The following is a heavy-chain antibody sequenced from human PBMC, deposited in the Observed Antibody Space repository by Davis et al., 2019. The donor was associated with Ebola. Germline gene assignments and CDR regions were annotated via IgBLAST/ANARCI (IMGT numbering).Heavy chain of an antibody. Sequence: ASVKVSCKASGYTFTGYYMHWVRQAPGQGLEWMGRINPNSGGTNYAQKFQGRVTMTRDTSISTAYMELSRLRSDDTAVYYCARGSGSYLVWFDPWGQGTLVTVSS. J-gene: IGHJ5*02. V-gene: IGHV1-2*06. CDR3: ARGSGSYLVWFDP. CDR1: GYTFTGYY. CDR2: INPNSGGT. D-gene: IGHD1-26*01.